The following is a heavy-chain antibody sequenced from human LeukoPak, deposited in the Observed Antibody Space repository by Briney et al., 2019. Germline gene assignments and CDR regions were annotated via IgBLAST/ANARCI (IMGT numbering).Heavy chain of an antibody. CDR1: GFTFSGYS. V-gene: IGHV3-48*02. CDR2: ISSSSSIT. J-gene: IGHJ4*02. D-gene: IGHD6-19*01. Sequence: GGSLRLSFAASGFTFSGYSMNWVRQVPGKGLEWLSYISSSSSITYYADSVKGRFTISRDNAKNSLYLQMNSLRDEDTAVYYCASGDSSGLWYWGQGTLVTVSS. CDR3: ASGDSSGLWY.